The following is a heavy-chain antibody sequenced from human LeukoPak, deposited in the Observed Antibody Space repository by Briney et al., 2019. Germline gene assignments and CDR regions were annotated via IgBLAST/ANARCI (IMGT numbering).Heavy chain of an antibody. CDR2: IIPIFGTA. V-gene: IGHV1-69*13. J-gene: IGHJ6*03. D-gene: IGHD6-13*01. CDR3: ARVMSSSWYWGYYYYMDV. CDR1: GGTFSSYA. Sequence: GASVKVSCKASGGTFSSYAISWVRQAPGQGLEWMGGIIPIFGTANYAQKFQGRVTITADESTSTAYMELSSLRSEDTAVYYCARVMSSSWYWGYYYYMDVWGKGTTVTVSS.